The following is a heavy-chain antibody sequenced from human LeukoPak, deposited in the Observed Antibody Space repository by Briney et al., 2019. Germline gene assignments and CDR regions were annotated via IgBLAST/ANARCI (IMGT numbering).Heavy chain of an antibody. CDR1: GFSFSSYA. J-gene: IGHJ6*03. Sequence: GGSLRLSCAGSGFSFSSYAMRWVRQAPGKGLEWVSAISGSGGSTYYADSVKGRFTISRDNSKNTLYLQMNSLRAEDTAVYYCARGLSGDFWSGPTSYFYMDVWGKGTTVTVSS. V-gene: IGHV3-23*01. CDR2: ISGSGGST. CDR3: ARGLSGDFWSGPTSYFYMDV. D-gene: IGHD3-3*01.